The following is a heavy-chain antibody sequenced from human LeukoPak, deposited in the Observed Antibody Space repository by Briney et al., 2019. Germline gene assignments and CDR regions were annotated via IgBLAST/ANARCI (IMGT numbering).Heavy chain of an antibody. J-gene: IGHJ4*02. V-gene: IGHV3-30*01. CDR1: GFTFSSYA. CDR3: ASSGRHIVVVTPYYFDY. CDR2: ISYDGSNK. D-gene: IGHD2-21*02. Sequence: PGRSLRLSCAASGFTFSSYAMHWVRQAPGKGLEWVAVISYDGSNKYYADSVKGRFTISRDNSRNTLYLQMNSLRAEDTAVYYCASSGRHIVVVTPYYFDYWGQGTLVTVYS.